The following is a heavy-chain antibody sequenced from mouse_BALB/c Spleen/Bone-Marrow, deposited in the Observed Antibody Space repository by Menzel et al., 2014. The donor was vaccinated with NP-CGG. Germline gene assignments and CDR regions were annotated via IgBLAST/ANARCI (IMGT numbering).Heavy chain of an antibody. D-gene: IGHD2-4*01. J-gene: IGHJ1*01. CDR2: IDPANGNT. CDR1: GFNIKDTY. Sequence: EVHLVESGAELVKPGASVKLSSTASGFNIKDTYMHWVKQRPEQGLEWIGRIDPANGNTKCDPKFQGKATITADTSSNTAYLQLSSLTSEDTAVYYCATMITDWYFDVWGAGTTVTVSS. CDR3: ATMITDWYFDV. V-gene: IGHV14-3*02.